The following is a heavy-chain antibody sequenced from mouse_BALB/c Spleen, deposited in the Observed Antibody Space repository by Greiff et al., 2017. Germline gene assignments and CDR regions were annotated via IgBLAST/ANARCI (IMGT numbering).Heavy chain of an antibody. V-gene: IGHV5-17*02. CDR2: ISSGSSTI. CDR1: GFTFSSFG. Sequence: EVKLMESGGGLVQPGGSRKLSCAASGFTFSSFGMHWVRQAPEKGLEWVAYISSGSSTIYYADTVKGRFTISRDNPKNTLFLQMTSLRSEDTAMYYCARNPHYYGSSYPYCYAMDYWGQGTSVTVSS. CDR3: ARNPHYYGSSYPYCYAMDY. J-gene: IGHJ4*01. D-gene: IGHD1-1*01.